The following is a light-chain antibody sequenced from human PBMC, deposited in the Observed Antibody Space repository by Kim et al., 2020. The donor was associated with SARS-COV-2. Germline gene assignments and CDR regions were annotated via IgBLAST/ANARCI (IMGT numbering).Light chain of an antibody. V-gene: IGLV2-8*01. Sequence: QSALTQPPSASGSPGQSVTISCTGTSNDVGGYNYVSCYQHHPGNAPKVLIYEDTQRPSGVPDRFSGSKSGTTASLTISGLQPEDEADYYCGSFAPSKNGYVFGSGTKVTVL. CDR2: EDT. CDR3: GSFAPSKNGYV. J-gene: IGLJ1*01. CDR1: SNDVGGYNY.